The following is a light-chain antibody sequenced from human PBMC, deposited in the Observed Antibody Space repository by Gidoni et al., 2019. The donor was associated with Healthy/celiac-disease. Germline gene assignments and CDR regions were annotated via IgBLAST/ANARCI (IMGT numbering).Light chain of an antibody. CDR3: QQSYSTPRT. V-gene: IGKV1-39*01. CDR2: AAS. CDR1: QSISSY. J-gene: IGKJ1*01. Sequence: DRRLTQSPSSLSASVGDRVTITCRASQSISSYLTWYQQKPGKAPKLLIYAASSLQSGVPSRFSGSGSGTDFTLTISSLQPEDFATYYCQQSYSTPRTFGQXTKVEIK.